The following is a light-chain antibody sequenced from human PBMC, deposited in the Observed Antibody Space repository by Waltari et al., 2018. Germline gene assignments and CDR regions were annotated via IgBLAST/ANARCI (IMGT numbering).Light chain of an antibody. CDR3: AAWDDSLNGYV. V-gene: IGLV1-44*01. J-gene: IGLJ1*01. CDR2: SNN. Sequence: QSVLTQPPSASGTPGLRVTIPCSGSSSNIGSNTVNWYQQLPGTAPKLLIYSNNQRPSGVPDRFSGSKSGTSASLAISGLQSEDEADYYCAAWDDSLNGYVFGTGTKVTVL. CDR1: SSNIGSNT.